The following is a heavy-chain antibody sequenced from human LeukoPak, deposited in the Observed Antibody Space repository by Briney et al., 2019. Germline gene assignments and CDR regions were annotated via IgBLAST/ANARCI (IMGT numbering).Heavy chain of an antibody. CDR2: INTGGSST. V-gene: IGHV3-74*01. CDR3: ASVPVWWTQSRRTFFDY. D-gene: IGHD1-26*01. J-gene: IGHJ4*02. CDR1: GFTFSSYW. Sequence: GGSLRLSCAASGFTFSSYWMHWVRQVPGKGLVWVSRINTGGSSTTYADSVKGRFTISRDNAKNTLYLQMNSLRAEDTAVYYCASVPVWWTQSRRTFFDYWGQGTLVTVSS.